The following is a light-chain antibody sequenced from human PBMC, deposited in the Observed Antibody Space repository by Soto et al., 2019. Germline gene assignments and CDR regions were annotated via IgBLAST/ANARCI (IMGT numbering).Light chain of an antibody. V-gene: IGKV3-20*01. J-gene: IGKJ4*01. CDR2: GTS. CDR1: QSLSNSY. Sequence: IVVTQTPETRSVAPGDRSTCSPRPSQSLSNSYIAWYQQKPGQAPRLLIYGTSSRATGIPDRFSGSGSGTHFTLTISRLEPDDFAVYCCQQYRSPSLTFGRGTRVDIK. CDR3: QQYRSPSLT.